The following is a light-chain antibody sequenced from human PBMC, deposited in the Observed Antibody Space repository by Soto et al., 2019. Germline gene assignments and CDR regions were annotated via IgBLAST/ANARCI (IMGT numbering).Light chain of an antibody. CDR3: QSYDSSLSGPV. Sequence: QSVLTQPPSVSGAPGQRVTISCTGSSSNIGAGYDVHWYQQLPGTAPKLLIYGNSNRPSGVPDRFSGSKSGTSASLAITGLQAEDEPDYYCQSYDSSLSGPVFGGGTKVTVL. CDR1: SSNIGAGYD. J-gene: IGLJ2*01. CDR2: GNS. V-gene: IGLV1-40*01.